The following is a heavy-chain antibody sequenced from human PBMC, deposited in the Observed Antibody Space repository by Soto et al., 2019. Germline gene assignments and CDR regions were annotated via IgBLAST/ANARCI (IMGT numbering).Heavy chain of an antibody. V-gene: IGHV1-3*01. J-gene: IGHJ6*02. D-gene: IGHD3-10*01. CDR3: ARGKGMEENYFYYGMDI. CDR1: GYTFSTYG. Sequence: ASVKVSCKASGYTFSTYGMHWVRQAPGQSLEWMGWLNGGTGQTRYSQRFQDRVIITRGTSASTGYMELRSLRLEDTAVYYCARGKGMEENYFYYGMDIWGQGTTVTVSS. CDR2: LNGGTGQT.